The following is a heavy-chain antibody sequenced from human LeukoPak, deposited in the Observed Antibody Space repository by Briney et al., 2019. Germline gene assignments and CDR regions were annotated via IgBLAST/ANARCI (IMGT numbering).Heavy chain of an antibody. CDR2: IKQDGSEK. D-gene: IGHD3-3*01. Sequence: GGSLRLSCGASGFTFSSYWMSWVRQAPGKGLEWVANIKQDGSEKYHVDSVKGRFTISRDNAKNSLYLQMNSLRVEDTALYYCARNWGVLESPLDYWGQGTLVTVSS. CDR3: ARNWGVLESPLDY. CDR1: GFTFSSYW. V-gene: IGHV3-7*03. J-gene: IGHJ4*02.